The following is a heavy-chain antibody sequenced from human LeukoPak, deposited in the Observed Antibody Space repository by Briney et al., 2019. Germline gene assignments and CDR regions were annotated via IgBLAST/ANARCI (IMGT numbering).Heavy chain of an antibody. Sequence: PTGRSLRLSCAASGFTFSSYGMHWVRQAPGKGLEWVAVISHDGSNKYYADSVKGRFTISRDNSKNTLYLQMNSLRAEDTAVYYCAKERLHKYYYDSSGSYYFDYWGQGTLVTVSS. J-gene: IGHJ4*02. CDR3: AKERLHKYYYDSSGSYYFDY. D-gene: IGHD3-22*01. CDR1: GFTFSSYG. CDR2: ISHDGSNK. V-gene: IGHV3-30*18.